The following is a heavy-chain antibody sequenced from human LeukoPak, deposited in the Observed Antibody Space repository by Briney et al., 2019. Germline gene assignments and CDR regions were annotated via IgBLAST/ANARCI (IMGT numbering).Heavy chain of an antibody. J-gene: IGHJ1*01. CDR2: IKQDGSEK. CDR1: GFTFSSYG. D-gene: IGHD2-2*02. Sequence: PGGSLRLSCAASGFTFSSYGMSWVRQAPGKGLEWVANIKQDGSEKYYVDSVKGRFTISRDNAKNSLYLQMNSLRAEDTAVYYCAREVYCSSTSCYTGYFQHWGQGTLVTVSS. CDR3: AREVYCSSTSCYTGYFQH. V-gene: IGHV3-7*01.